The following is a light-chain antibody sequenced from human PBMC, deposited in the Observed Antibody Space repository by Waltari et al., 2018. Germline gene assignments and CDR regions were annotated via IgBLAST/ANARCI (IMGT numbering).Light chain of an antibody. CDR3: AAWDDSLSGPVV. Sequence: QSVLTQPPSASGTPGQRVTISCSGSSSHTGRNYVYWYQQLPGTTPNLPIDRNNQRPSGVPDRFSGSKSGTSASLAISGLRSEDEADYYCAAWDDSLSGPVVFGGGTKLTVL. J-gene: IGLJ2*01. V-gene: IGLV1-47*01. CDR2: RNN. CDR1: SSHTGRNY.